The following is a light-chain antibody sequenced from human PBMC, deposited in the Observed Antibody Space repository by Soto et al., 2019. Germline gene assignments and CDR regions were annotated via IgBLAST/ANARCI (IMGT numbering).Light chain of an antibody. Sequence: QSVLTQPPSASGAPGQGVTISCSGSSSNIGGNTVNWYQQLPGTAPKLLIYSNNQRPSGVPDRFSGSKSGTSASLAISGLQSEDEADYYCAAWDDSLKVVFGGGTQLTVL. CDR2: SNN. J-gene: IGLJ2*01. V-gene: IGLV1-44*01. CDR1: SSNIGGNT. CDR3: AAWDDSLKVV.